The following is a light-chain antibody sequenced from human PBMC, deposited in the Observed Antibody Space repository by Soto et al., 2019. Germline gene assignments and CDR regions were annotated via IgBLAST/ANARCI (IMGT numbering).Light chain of an antibody. Sequence: DIQMTQSPSSLSASVGDRVTITCRASQSISSYLNWYHQKPGEAPKLLIFAASSLQTEVPSRFSGSGSGTDFTLTVSSLQPEDSATYYCQQSYSTPITCGQGTRLEIK. CDR1: QSISSY. V-gene: IGKV1-39*01. J-gene: IGKJ5*01. CDR3: QQSYSTPIT. CDR2: AAS.